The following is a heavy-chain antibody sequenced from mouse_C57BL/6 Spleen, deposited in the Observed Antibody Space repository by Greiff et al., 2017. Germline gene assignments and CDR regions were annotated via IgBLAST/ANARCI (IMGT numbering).Heavy chain of an antibody. D-gene: IGHD1-1*01. CDR1: GFTFSDYY. CDR2: INYDGSST. V-gene: IGHV5-16*01. CDR3: AREGDYYGSSSLFDY. J-gene: IGHJ2*01. Sequence: EVQRVASEGGLVQPGSSMKLSCTASGFTFSDYYMAWVRQVPEKGLEWVANINYDGSSTSSLDSLKSRFLISRENAKNILDLQMSSLKSEDTATYYCAREGDYYGSSSLFDYWGQGTTLTGSS.